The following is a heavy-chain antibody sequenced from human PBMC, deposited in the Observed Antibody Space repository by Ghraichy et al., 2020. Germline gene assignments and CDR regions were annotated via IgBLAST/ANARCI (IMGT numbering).Heavy chain of an antibody. D-gene: IGHD6-19*01. J-gene: IGHJ4*02. Sequence: SLRLSCAASGFTFSSYGMHWVRQAPGKGLEWVAVIWYDGSNKYYADSVKGRFTISRDNSKNTLYLQMNSLRAEDTAVYYCARPRYSSGWYFDYWGQGTLVTVSS. CDR1: GFTFSSYG. CDR2: IWYDGSNK. V-gene: IGHV3-33*01. CDR3: ARPRYSSGWYFDY.